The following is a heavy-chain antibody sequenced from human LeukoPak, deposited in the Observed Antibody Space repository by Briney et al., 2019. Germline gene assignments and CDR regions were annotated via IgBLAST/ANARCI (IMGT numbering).Heavy chain of an antibody. V-gene: IGHV3-74*01. CDR2: MNTDGSRA. Sequence: PGGSLRLSCAASGFIFSSYWMHWVRQAPGRGLVWVSRMNTDGSRADYADSVKGRFTISRDNAKNTLYLQMNSLGAEDTAVYSCASDFTGRDDYWGQGTLVTVSS. D-gene: IGHD2-8*02. CDR3: ASDFTGRDDY. CDR1: GFIFSSYW. J-gene: IGHJ4*02.